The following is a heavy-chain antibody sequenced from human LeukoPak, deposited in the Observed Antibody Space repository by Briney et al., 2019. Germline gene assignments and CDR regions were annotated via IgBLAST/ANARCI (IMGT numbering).Heavy chain of an antibody. CDR3: ARFHSGPSGWYVLWYFDL. V-gene: IGHV4-4*09. CDR1: GGSVSSYY. J-gene: IGHJ2*01. D-gene: IGHD6-19*01. Sequence: SETLSLTCTVSGGSVSSYYWSWIRQPPGKGLEWIGYIYSSENTKYNSSLESRVTMSEDTSKNRVFLKLSSVTAADTAVYYCARFHSGPSGWYVLWYFDLWGRGTLVTVSS. CDR2: IYSSENT.